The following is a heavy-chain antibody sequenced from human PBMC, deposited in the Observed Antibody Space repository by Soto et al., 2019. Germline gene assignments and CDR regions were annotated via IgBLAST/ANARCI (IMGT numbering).Heavy chain of an antibody. Sequence: QVQLVQSGAEVKKPGASVKASCKASGYTFTSYDINWVRQATGQGLEWMGRMNPNSGNTGYAQKFQGRVIMTRNTSISTAYMELSSLRSEHTAVYYCASEYSSGGSKDWGQGTLVTVSS. CDR3: ASEYSSGGSKD. D-gene: IGHD6-19*01. J-gene: IGHJ4*02. CDR1: GYTFTSYD. CDR2: MNPNSGNT. V-gene: IGHV1-8*01.